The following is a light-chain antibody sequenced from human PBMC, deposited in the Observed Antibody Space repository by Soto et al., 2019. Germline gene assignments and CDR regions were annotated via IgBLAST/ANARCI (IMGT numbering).Light chain of an antibody. V-gene: IGKV1-5*01. CDR3: QQYKVYPYT. CDR1: QSLNGR. CDR2: DVS. Sequence: DIQMTQSPSTLSASMGARVTITCRASQSLNGRLAWYQQKPGRPPKLLIYDVSFLESGVPLRFSGSGSGTDFNLTISSLRPDDFATFYCQQYKVYPYTFGQGTRLDIQ. J-gene: IGKJ2*01.